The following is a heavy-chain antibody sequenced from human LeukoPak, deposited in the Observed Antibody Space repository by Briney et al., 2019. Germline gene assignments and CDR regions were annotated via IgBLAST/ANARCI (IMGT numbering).Heavy chain of an antibody. V-gene: IGHV3-21*01. CDR1: GFTFSSYG. Sequence: GGSLRLSCAASGFTFSSYGMHWVRQAPGKGLEWVSCISSSSSYIYYADSVKGRFTISRDNAKNSLYLQMNSLRAEDTAVYYCARAHNWKYGSFDFWGQGTLVTVSS. J-gene: IGHJ4*02. D-gene: IGHD1-7*01. CDR3: ARAHNWKYGSFDF. CDR2: ISSSSSYI.